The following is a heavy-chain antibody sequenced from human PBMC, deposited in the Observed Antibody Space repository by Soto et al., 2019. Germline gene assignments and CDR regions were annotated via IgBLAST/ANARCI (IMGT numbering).Heavy chain of an antibody. J-gene: IGHJ4*02. V-gene: IGHV1-3*01. CDR1: GYTFTSYA. CDR2: INAGNGNT. CDR3: ARDRMQQPNAAYTFDY. D-gene: IGHD6-13*01. Sequence: QVQLVQSGAEVKKPGASVKVSCKASGYTFTSYAMHWVRQAPGQRLEWMGWINAGNGNTKYSQKFQGRVTITRDTSASTAYMELSSLRSEDTAVYYCARDRMQQPNAAYTFDYWGQGTLVTVSS.